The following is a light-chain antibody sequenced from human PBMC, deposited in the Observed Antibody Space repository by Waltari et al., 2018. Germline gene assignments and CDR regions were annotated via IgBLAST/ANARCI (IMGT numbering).Light chain of an antibody. CDR2: KVS. J-gene: IGKJ1*01. CDR3: QQRSNWPRT. V-gene: IGKV2-30*01. Sequence: DVVMTQSPLSLPVTLGQPASISCGSSQSLGYSDGNTYLNWFQERPGHSPRRLISKVSNRDSGVPDRFSGSGSGTDFTLKISRVEAEDFAVYYCQQRSNWPRTFGQGTKVEIK. CDR1: QSLGYSDGNTY.